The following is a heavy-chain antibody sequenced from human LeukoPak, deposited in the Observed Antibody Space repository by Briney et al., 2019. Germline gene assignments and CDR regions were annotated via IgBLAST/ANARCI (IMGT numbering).Heavy chain of an antibody. Sequence: ASVKVSCKASGYTFTGYYMHWVRQAPGQGLEWMGWINPNSGGTNYAQKFQGRVTMTRDTSISTAYMELSRLRSDDTAVYYCARQQLGWATIRNVGFYQHYYMDVWGKGTTVTVSS. CDR3: ARQQLGWATIRNVGFYQHYYMDV. D-gene: IGHD1-1*01. J-gene: IGHJ6*03. V-gene: IGHV1-2*02. CDR1: GYTFTGYY. CDR2: INPNSGGT.